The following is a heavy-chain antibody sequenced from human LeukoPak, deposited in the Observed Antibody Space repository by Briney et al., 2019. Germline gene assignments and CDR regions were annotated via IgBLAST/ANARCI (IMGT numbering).Heavy chain of an antibody. CDR2: ITPLFGTA. CDR1: GGTFSDYA. V-gene: IGHV1-69*01. J-gene: IGHJ1*01. Sequence: SVKVSCKASGGTFSDYAISWVRQAPGQGLEWMGGITPLFGTAKYAQKFQGRVTITADESTSTAYMELSSLRSEDTAVYYCARDSSEFRSLIPHWGQGTLVTVSS. D-gene: IGHD2-21*01. CDR3: ARDSSEFRSLIPH.